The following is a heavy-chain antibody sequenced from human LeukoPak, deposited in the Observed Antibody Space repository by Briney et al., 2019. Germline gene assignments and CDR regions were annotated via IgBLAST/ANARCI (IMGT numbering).Heavy chain of an antibody. J-gene: IGHJ3*02. CDR1: AFTFRGYS. Sequence: GGSLRLSCVVSAFTFRGYSMHWVRQAPGKGLEWVAFISHDGSNKYCADSLKGRFTISRDNSKNTLFLQMNSLRPEDTAVYYCARVGYDYNWYDAFDIWGQGTMVTVPS. V-gene: IGHV3-30*04. D-gene: IGHD1-1*01. CDR3: ARVGYDYNWYDAFDI. CDR2: ISHDGSNK.